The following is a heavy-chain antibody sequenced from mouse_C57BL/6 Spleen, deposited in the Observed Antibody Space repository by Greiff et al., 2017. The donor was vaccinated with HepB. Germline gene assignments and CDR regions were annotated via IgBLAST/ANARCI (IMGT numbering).Heavy chain of an antibody. J-gene: IGHJ1*03. V-gene: IGHV1-19*01. CDR2: INPYNGGT. D-gene: IGHD4-1*01. Sequence: EVQLQQSGPVLVKPGASVKMSCKASGYTFTDYYMNWVKQSHGKSLEWIGVINPYNGGTSYNQKFKGKATLTVDKSSSTAYMELNSLTSEDSAVYYCARWIWDERYFDVWGTGTTVTVSS. CDR1: GYTFTDYY. CDR3: ARWIWDERYFDV.